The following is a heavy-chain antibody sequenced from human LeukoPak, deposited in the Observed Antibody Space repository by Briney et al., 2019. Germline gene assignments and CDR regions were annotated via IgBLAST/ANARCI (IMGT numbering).Heavy chain of an antibody. V-gene: IGHV3-48*01. CDR1: GFTFSSYS. CDR3: ARAPRVVVVPAARMTPADFQH. CDR2: ISSSSSTI. D-gene: IGHD2-2*01. J-gene: IGHJ1*01. Sequence: GGSLRLSCAASGFTFSSYSMNWVRQAPGKGLEWVSYISSSSSTIHYADSVKGRFTISRDNAKNSLYLQMNSLRAEDTAVYYCARAPRVVVVPAARMTPADFQHWGQGTLVTVSS.